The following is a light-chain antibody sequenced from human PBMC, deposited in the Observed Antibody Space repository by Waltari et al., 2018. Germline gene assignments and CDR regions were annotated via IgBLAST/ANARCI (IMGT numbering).Light chain of an antibody. CDR3: CSYAGSYTGV. Sequence: QSALTQPASVSGSPGQSITISCTGTSSDVGNYNLVSWYHQYPGKAPKVMIYDDNRRPSGVSERFSGSKSGNTASLTISGVQAEDEADYYCCSYAGSYTGVFGGGTKLTVL. J-gene: IGLJ3*02. CDR2: DDN. CDR1: SSDVGNYNL. V-gene: IGLV2-23*01.